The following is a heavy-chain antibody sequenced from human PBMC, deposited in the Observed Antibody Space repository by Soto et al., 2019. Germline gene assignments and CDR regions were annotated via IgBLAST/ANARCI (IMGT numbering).Heavy chain of an antibody. J-gene: IGHJ4*02. CDR2: FYYSGST. CDR3: AREDSSGYYIDY. CDR1: GGSISSYY. Sequence: QVQLQESGPGLVKPSETLSLTCTVSGGSISSYYWSWIRQPPGKGLEWIGYFYYSGSTNYNPSLKSRVTISVDTSKNQFSLKLSSVTAADTAVYYCAREDSSGYYIDYWGQGTLVTVSS. D-gene: IGHD3-22*01. V-gene: IGHV4-59*01.